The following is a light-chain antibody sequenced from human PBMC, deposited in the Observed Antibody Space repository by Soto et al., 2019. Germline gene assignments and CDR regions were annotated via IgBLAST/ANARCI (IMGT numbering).Light chain of an antibody. J-gene: IGKJ4*01. Sequence: DIQMTQSPYSLSASVGDRVTITCRASQSISSYLNWYKQKPGKAPKILIYAASSLQSGVPSRSSGRGSGTEFTLTISSLQPEDFATYYCQHSYSTPLTVGGGPKVEIK. CDR3: QHSYSTPLT. CDR2: AAS. CDR1: QSISSY. V-gene: IGKV1-39*01.